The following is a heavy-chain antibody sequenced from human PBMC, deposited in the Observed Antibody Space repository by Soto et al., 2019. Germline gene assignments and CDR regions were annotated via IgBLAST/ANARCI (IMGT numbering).Heavy chain of an antibody. D-gene: IGHD3-10*01. CDR3: AKGGGLYSAHAMDV. CDR1: GFTFSSYA. Sequence: QPGGSLRLSXAASGFTFSSYAMSWVRQAPGKGLEWVSAISGSGGSTYYADSVKGRFTISRDNSKNTLYLQMNSLRAEDTAVYYCAKGGGLYSAHAMDVWGQGTTVTVSS. V-gene: IGHV3-23*01. J-gene: IGHJ6*02. CDR2: ISGSGGST.